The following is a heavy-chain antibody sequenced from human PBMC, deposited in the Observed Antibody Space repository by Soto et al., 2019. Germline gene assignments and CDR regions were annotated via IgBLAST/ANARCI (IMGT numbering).Heavy chain of an antibody. CDR2: ISSSSSYI. Sequence: GGSLRLSCAASGFTFSSYSMNWVRQAPGKGLEWVSSISSSSSYIYYADSVKGRFTISRDNAKNSLYLQMNSLRAEDTAVYYCARDEGRDILTGFSTVFDYWGQGTLVTVSS. D-gene: IGHD3-9*01. CDR3: ARDEGRDILTGFSTVFDY. CDR1: GFTFSSYS. J-gene: IGHJ4*02. V-gene: IGHV3-21*01.